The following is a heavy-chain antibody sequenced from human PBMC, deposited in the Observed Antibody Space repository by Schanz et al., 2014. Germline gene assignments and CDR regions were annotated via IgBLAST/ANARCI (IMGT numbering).Heavy chain of an antibody. CDR1: GFTFTGYV. J-gene: IGHJ3*02. Sequence: EVHLVESGGSLVQPGGSLRLSCAASGFTFTGYVMTWVRQAPGKGLEWVSGLSASGGHTYYADSVKGRFTISRDNSKNTVYLEMNNVRVDDTAVYYCAKGVGGGLLLGSTFDNWGQGTMVNVTS. D-gene: IGHD3-16*01. V-gene: IGHV3-23*04. CDR2: LSASGGHT. CDR3: AKGVGGGLLLGSTFDN.